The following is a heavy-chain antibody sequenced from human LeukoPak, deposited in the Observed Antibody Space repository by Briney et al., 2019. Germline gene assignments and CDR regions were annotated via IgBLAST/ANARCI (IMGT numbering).Heavy chain of an antibody. D-gene: IGHD4/OR15-4a*01. Sequence: GGSLRLSCAAPGFTFSSYGMHWVRQAPGKGLEWVAVISYDGSNKYYADSVKGRFTISGDNSKNTLYLQMNSLRAEDTAVYYCAKEGLRNWFDPWGQGTLVTVSS. CDR3: AKEGLRNWFDP. CDR2: ISYDGSNK. V-gene: IGHV3-30*18. CDR1: GFTFSSYG. J-gene: IGHJ5*02.